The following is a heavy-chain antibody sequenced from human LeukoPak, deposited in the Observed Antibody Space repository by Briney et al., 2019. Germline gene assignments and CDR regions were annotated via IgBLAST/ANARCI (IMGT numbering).Heavy chain of an antibody. CDR3: ARQPIVVVPAAIVNYYYMDV. Sequence: PGGSLRLSCAASGFTFSTYSMNWVRQAPGKGLEWVSYISSSGSTIYYADSVKGRFTISRDNAKNSLYLQMNSLRAEDTAVYYCARQPIVVVPAAIVNYYYMDVWGKGTTVTISS. CDR1: GFTFSTYS. D-gene: IGHD2-2*01. CDR2: ISSSGSTI. J-gene: IGHJ6*03. V-gene: IGHV3-48*04.